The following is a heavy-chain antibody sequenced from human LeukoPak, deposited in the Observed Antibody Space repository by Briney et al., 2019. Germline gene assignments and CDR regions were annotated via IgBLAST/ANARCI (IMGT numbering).Heavy chain of an antibody. CDR2: IYYSGST. CDR3: ARIAVSSGWGYFDY. CDR1: GGSISSDY. J-gene: IGHJ4*02. D-gene: IGHD6-19*01. Sequence: PSETLSLTCTVSGGSISSDYWSWIRQPPGKGLEWIGYIYYSGSTNYNPSLKSRVTISVDTSKNQFSLKLSSVTAADTAVYYCARIAVSSGWGYFDYWGQGTLVTASS. V-gene: IGHV4-59*01.